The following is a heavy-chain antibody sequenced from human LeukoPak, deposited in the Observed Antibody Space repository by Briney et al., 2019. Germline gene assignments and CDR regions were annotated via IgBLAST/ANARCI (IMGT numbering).Heavy chain of an antibody. V-gene: IGHV3-23*01. D-gene: IGHD2-2*01. CDR3: AKDWWYRPAAGSLDV. CDR2: ISGSGGGT. CDR1: GFTFSSYA. J-gene: IGHJ6*02. Sequence: GGSLRLSCAASGFTFSSYAMSWVRQAPGKGLEWVSAISGSGGGTYYADSVKGRFTISRDNSKNTLYLQMNSLRAEDTAVYYCAKDWWYRPAAGSLDVWGQGTTVTVSS.